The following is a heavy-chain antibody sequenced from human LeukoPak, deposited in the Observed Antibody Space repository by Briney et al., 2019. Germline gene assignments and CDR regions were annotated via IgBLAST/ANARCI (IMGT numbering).Heavy chain of an antibody. Sequence: SETLSLTCTVSGGSISSYYWSWIRQPPGKGLEWIGYIYYSGSTNYNHSLKSRVTISVDTSKNQFSLKLSSVTAADTAVYYCARHVGSSSWQNFDYWGQGTLVTVSS. V-gene: IGHV4-59*08. CDR3: ARHVGSSSWQNFDY. D-gene: IGHD6-13*01. CDR1: GGSISSYY. J-gene: IGHJ4*02. CDR2: IYYSGST.